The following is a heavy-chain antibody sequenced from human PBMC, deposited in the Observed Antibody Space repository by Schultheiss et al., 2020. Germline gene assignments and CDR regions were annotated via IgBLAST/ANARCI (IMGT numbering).Heavy chain of an antibody. V-gene: IGHV4-59*08. CDR3: ARMRTGSGWCYFDY. Sequence: SQTLSLTCTVSGGSISSYYWSWIRQPPGKGLEWIGYIYYSGSTNYNPSLKSRVTISVDTSKNQFSLKLSSVTAADTAVYYCARMRTGSGWCYFDYWGQGTLVTV. J-gene: IGHJ4*02. CDR1: GGSISSYY. D-gene: IGHD6-19*01. CDR2: IYYSGST.